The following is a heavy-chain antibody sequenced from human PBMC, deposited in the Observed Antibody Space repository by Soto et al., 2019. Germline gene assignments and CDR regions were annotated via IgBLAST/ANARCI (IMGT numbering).Heavy chain of an antibody. D-gene: IGHD6-6*01. J-gene: IGHJ6*02. CDR3: AKDRGSSSRYYYGMDV. CDR1: GFTFSNFA. V-gene: IGHV3-30*18. Sequence: QVQLVESGGGVVQPGGSLTLSCAGSGFTFSNFAMHWVRQAPGKGLEWVALTSYHGSNKFYADSVKGRFTISRDNSKSTLYLQMNSLRTEDTAVYYCAKDRGSSSRYYYGMDVWGQGTTVTVSS. CDR2: TSYHGSNK.